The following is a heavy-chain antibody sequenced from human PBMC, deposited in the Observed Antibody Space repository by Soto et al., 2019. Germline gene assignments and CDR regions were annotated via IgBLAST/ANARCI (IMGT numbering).Heavy chain of an antibody. V-gene: IGHV4-59*01. CDR1: GGSISSYY. CDR2: IYYSGST. Sequence: PSETLSLTRPVSGGSISSYYWSWIRQPPGKGLEWIGYIYYSGSTNYNPFLKSRVSISVDTSKKQFSLKLNSVTAADTAVYYCAGFRGGLHLGEFTRFDYWGQGTQVTVSS. J-gene: IGHJ4*02. CDR3: AGFRGGLHLGEFTRFDY. D-gene: IGHD3-16*01.